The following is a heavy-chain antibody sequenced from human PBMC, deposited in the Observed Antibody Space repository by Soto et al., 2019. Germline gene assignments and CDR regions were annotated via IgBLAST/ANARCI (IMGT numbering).Heavy chain of an antibody. CDR1: GFTFSSYA. J-gene: IGHJ6*02. V-gene: IGHV3-23*01. D-gene: IGHD2-21*02. CDR2: SSGSGSTA. Sequence: SGGSLRLSCAVSGFTFSSYAMSWVRQAPGKVLEWVSVSSGSGSTAYYANSVKGRFTISRDSSTNTLYLQMNSLRAEDTAVYYCAKVVTAIFRYGMDVWGQGTTVNVSS. CDR3: AKVVTAIFRYGMDV.